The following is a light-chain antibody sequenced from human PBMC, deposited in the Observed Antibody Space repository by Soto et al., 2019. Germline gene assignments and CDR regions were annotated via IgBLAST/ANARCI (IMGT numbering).Light chain of an antibody. CDR2: SND. CDR1: SSNIGNND. CDR3: AAWDDMSGYV. V-gene: IGLV1-47*02. J-gene: IGLJ1*01. Sequence: SVLTQPPSASGTPGQRVTISCSGSSSNIGNNDVYWYQQLPGTAPKLLIYSNDQRPSGVPDRFSGSLSGTSASLAISGLRSEDEADYYCAAWDDMSGYVFGTGTKLTVL.